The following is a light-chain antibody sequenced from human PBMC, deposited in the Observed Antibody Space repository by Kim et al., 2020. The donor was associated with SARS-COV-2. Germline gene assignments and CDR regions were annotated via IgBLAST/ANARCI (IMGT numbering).Light chain of an antibody. J-gene: IGKJ2*01. V-gene: IGKV1-5*01. CDR2: DAS. CDR1: QSVGTW. Sequence: YASGGDRVSITCRASQSVGTWLAWYQQKPGKAPNLLIYDASTLESGVPSRFSGSGSGTEFTLTISSLQPDDFGSYYCQQYNTYSYTFGQGTKLEI. CDR3: QQYNTYSYT.